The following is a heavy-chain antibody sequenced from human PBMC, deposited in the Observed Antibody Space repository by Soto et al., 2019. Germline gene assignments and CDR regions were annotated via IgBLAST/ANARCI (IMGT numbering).Heavy chain of an antibody. Sequence: PSETLSLTCTVSGGSVSSASYYWTWIRQPPGKGLEWIGYIYYTGNTNYNPSLKSRVTISVDTSKNQFSLKLSSVTAADTALYYCARVNYGDYYYGMDVWGQGTTVTVSS. D-gene: IGHD4-17*01. CDR3: ARVNYGDYYYGMDV. V-gene: IGHV4-61*01. J-gene: IGHJ6*02. CDR2: IYYTGNT. CDR1: GGSVSSASYY.